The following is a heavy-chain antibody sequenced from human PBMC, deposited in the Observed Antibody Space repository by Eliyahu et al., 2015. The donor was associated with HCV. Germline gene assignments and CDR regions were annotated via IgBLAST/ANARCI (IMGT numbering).Heavy chain of an antibody. J-gene: IGHJ6*02. D-gene: IGHD4-17*01. CDR2: ISHSGTP. V-gene: IGHV4-30-2*01. CDR3: AGGQPHEYGSKHGMDV. CDR1: GGSIXXXVYS. Sequence: QLQLQESGSGLVKPAQTLSLTCAVSGGSIXXXVYSWNWIRQPQGKDLEWIGYISHSGTPPYNPSLKSRVTISADRSKNQFSLNLNSVSAADTAVYFCAGGQPHEYGSKHGMDVWGQGTTVTVSS.